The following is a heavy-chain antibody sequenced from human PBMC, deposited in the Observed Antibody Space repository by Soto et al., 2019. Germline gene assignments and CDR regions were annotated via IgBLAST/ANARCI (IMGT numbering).Heavy chain of an antibody. CDR2: VSGSGGST. CDR3: AKVGHPSYYDTSGYLPFDY. D-gene: IGHD3-22*01. Sequence: GGSLRLSCAASGFTFSSYAMSWVRQAPGKGLEWVSVVSGSGGSTYYADSVKGRFTISRDNSKNTLYLQMNSLRAEDTAVYYCAKVGHPSYYDTSGYLPFDYWGQGTLVTVSS. CDR1: GFTFSSYA. J-gene: IGHJ4*02. V-gene: IGHV3-23*01.